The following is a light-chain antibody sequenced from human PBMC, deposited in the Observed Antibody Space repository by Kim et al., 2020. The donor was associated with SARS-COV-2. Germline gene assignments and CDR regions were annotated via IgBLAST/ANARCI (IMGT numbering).Light chain of an antibody. Sequence: QSALTQPASVSGSPGQSITISCTGTSSDVGGYNYVSWYQQHPGKAPKLMIYDVSKRPSGVSNRFSGSKSGNTASLTISGLQAEDEADYYCSSYTSRSTFDNYVFGTGTKVTVL. V-gene: IGLV2-14*01. CDR1: SSDVGGYNY. CDR3: SSYTSRSTFDNYV. J-gene: IGLJ1*01. CDR2: DVS.